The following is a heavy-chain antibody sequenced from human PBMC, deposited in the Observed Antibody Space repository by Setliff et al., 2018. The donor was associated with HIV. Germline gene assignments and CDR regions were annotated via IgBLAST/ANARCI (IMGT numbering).Heavy chain of an antibody. V-gene: IGHV1-69*13. Sequence: SVKVSCKASGGTSSSYAISWVRQAPGQGLEWMGGIIPIFNTANYAQKFQGRVTITADESTSTAYMELSSLGSEDTAVYYCARGSGGYCSGGSCYFGFGLALWGQGTTVTVSS. D-gene: IGHD2-15*01. CDR3: ARGSGGYCSGGSCYFGFGLAL. CDR1: GGTSSSYA. J-gene: IGHJ6*02. CDR2: IIPIFNTA.